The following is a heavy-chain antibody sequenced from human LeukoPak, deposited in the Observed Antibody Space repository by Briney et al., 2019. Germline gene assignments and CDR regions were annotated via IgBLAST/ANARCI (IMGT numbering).Heavy chain of an antibody. D-gene: IGHD6-13*01. Sequence: ASVKVSCKASGYTFTSYAMHWVRQAPGQRLEWMGWINAGNGNTKYSQKFQGRVTITRDTSASTAYMELSGLRSEDTAVYYCARDSSSWIYYFDYWGQGTLVTVSS. V-gene: IGHV1-3*01. CDR1: GYTFTSYA. J-gene: IGHJ4*02. CDR3: ARDSSSWIYYFDY. CDR2: INAGNGNT.